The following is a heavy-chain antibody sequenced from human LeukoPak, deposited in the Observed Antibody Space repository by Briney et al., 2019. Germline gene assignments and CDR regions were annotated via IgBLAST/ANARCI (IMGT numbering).Heavy chain of an antibody. CDR3: ARVRGDYYYGMDV. D-gene: IGHD3-10*01. J-gene: IGHJ6*02. V-gene: IGHV1-69*13. CDR1: GGTFSSYA. CDR2: IIPIFGTA. Sequence: SVEVSCKASGGTFSSYAISWVRQAPGQGLEWMGGIIPIFGTANYAQKFQGRVTITADESTSTAYMELSSLRSEDTAVYYCARVRGDYYYGMDVWGQGTTVTVSS.